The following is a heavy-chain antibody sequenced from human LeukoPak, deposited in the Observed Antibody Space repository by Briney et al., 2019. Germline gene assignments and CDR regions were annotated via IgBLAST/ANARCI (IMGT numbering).Heavy chain of an antibody. D-gene: IGHD3-3*01. CDR3: ARGYYDFWSGYYRYFDY. J-gene: IGHJ4*02. CDR2: TYYRSRWYN. Sequence: SQTLSLTCAISGDSVSSNSAAWNWIRQSPSRGLKWLGRTYYRSRWYNDYAVSVKSRITINPDTSKNQFSLQLNSVTPEDTAVYYCARGYYDFWSGYYRYFDYWGQGTLVTVSS. V-gene: IGHV6-1*01. CDR1: GDSVSSNSAA.